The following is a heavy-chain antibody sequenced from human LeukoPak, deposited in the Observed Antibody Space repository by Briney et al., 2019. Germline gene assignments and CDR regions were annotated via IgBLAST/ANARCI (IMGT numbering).Heavy chain of an antibody. CDR2: ISGSGDNT. Sequence: AGGSLRLSCAASGFSFRTYGMSWVRQAPGKRLEWVSGISGSGDNTHNADFVKGRFTISRDNSKNTLYLQMNSLRAEDTAVYYCAREEYSSRFRWFDPWGQGTLVTVSS. CDR1: GFSFRTYG. CDR3: AREEYSSRFRWFDP. V-gene: IGHV3-23*01. D-gene: IGHD6-13*01. J-gene: IGHJ5*02.